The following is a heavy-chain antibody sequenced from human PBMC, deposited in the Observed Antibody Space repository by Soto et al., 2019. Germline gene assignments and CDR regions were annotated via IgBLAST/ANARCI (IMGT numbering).Heavy chain of an antibody. CDR2: IWYDGSNK. D-gene: IGHD6-6*01. V-gene: IGHV3-33*01. Sequence: GSLRLSCAASGFPFSSYGMHWVRQAPGKGLEWVAVIWYDGSNKYYADSVKGRFTISRDNSKNTLYLQMNSLRAEDTAVYYCARQGKQIAAEDYYYYGTDVWGHVTTVTVS. CDR1: GFPFSSYG. CDR3: ARQGKQIAAEDYYYYGTDV. J-gene: IGHJ6*02.